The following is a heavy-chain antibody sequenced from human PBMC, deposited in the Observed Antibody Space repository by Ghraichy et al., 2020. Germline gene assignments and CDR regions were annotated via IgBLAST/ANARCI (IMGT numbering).Heavy chain of an antibody. CDR2: IYSGGST. D-gene: IGHD2-15*01. CDR3: ARAPRGGGYYYYYYGMDV. J-gene: IGHJ6*02. Sequence: GGSLRLSCAASGFTVSSNYMSWVRQAPGKGLEWVSVIYSGGSTYYADSVKGRFTISRHNSKNTLYLQMNSLRAEDTAVYYCARAPRGGGYYYYYYGMDVWGQGTTVTVSS. CDR1: GFTVSSNY. V-gene: IGHV3-53*04.